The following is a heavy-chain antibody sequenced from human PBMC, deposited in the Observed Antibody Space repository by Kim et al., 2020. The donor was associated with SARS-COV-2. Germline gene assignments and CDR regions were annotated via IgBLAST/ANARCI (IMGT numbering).Heavy chain of an antibody. D-gene: IGHD3-10*01. CDR2: INHSGST. CDR3: ARGHYYGSGSYFDY. V-gene: IGHV4-34*01. CDR1: GGSFSGYY. J-gene: IGHJ4*02. Sequence: SETLSLTCAVYGGSFSGYYWSWIRQPPGKGLEWIGEINHSGSTNYNPSLKSRVTISVDTSKNQFSLKLSSVTAADTAVYYCARGHYYGSGSYFDYWGQGTLVTVSS.